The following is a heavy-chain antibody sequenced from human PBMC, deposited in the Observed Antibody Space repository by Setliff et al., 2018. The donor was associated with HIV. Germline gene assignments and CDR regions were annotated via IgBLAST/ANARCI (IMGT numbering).Heavy chain of an antibody. CDR1: AYSISSVSYY. CDR2: IYSSGST. Sequence: SETLSLTCAVSAYSISSVSYYWTWIRQPAGKGLEWIGRIYSSGSTNYNPSLKSRVTISIDTSKNQFSLKLSSVTAADTAVYYCARQGYYDQEYFQHWGQGTLVTVSS. J-gene: IGHJ1*01. D-gene: IGHD3-22*01. V-gene: IGHV4-61*02. CDR3: ARQGYYDQEYFQH.